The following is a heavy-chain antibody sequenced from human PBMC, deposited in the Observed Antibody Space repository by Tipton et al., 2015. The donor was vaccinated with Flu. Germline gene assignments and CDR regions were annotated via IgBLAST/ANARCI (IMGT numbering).Heavy chain of an antibody. CDR3: ARDRWEYARGFDS. J-gene: IGHJ4*02. V-gene: IGHV4-38-2*02. CDR1: GYSINSAYY. D-gene: IGHD2-2*01. CDR2: IYHSGTT. Sequence: TLSLTCRVSGYSINSAYYWGWIRQPPGKGLEWIGSIYHSGTTYYNPSLKSRVTISVDTSKNQFSLKLTSVTAADTAVYYCARDRWEYARGFDSWGQGTLVTVSP.